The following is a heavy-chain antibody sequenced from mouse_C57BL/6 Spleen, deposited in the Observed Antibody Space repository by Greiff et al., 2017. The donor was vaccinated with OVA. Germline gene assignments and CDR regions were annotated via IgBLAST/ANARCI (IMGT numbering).Heavy chain of an antibody. D-gene: IGHD1-1*01. CDR1: GFTFSDYY. J-gene: IGHJ2*01. CDR3: ARAGYYGSSSFCDY. V-gene: IGHV5-16*01. CDR2: INYDGSST. Sequence: EVHLVESEGGLVQPGSSMKLSCTASGFTFSDYYMAWVRQVPEKGLEWVANINYDGSSTYYLDSLKSRFIISRDNAKNILYLQMSSLKSEDTATYYCARAGYYGSSSFCDYWGQGTTLTVSS.